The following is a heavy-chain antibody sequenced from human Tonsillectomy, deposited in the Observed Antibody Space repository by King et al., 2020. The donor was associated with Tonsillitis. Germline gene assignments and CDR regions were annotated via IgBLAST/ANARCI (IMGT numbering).Heavy chain of an antibody. J-gene: IGHJ5*02. CDR1: GFIFSSYG. V-gene: IGHV3-30*02. Sequence: VQLVESGGGVVQPGGSLRLSCAASGFIFSSYGMHWVRQAPGKGLEWVAFIRYDGSNEYYAESVEGRFTISRDNSKNTLWLQMNSLRAEDTALYYCAKDMTTAVFDPWGQGTLVTVS. CDR3: AKDMTTAVFDP. CDR2: IRYDGSNE. D-gene: IGHD4-17*01.